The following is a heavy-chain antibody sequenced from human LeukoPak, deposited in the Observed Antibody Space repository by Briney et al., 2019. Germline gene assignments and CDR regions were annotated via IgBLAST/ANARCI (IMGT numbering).Heavy chain of an antibody. CDR3: ASKVAYCSGGSCYGYFDY. Sequence: SETLSLTCTVSGGPISSYYWSWIRQPPGKGLEWIGYIYYSGSTNYNPSLKSRVTISVDTSKNQFSLKLSSVTAADTAMYYCASKVAYCSGGSCYGYFDYWGQGTLVTVSS. D-gene: IGHD2-15*01. CDR1: GGPISSYY. V-gene: IGHV4-59*08. J-gene: IGHJ4*02. CDR2: IYYSGST.